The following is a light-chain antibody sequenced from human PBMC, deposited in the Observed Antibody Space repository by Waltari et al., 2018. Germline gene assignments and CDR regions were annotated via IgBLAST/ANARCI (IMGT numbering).Light chain of an antibody. V-gene: IGKV1-39*01. CDR2: GAS. CDR1: QNIRNF. CDR3: QQGYTSPPT. Sequence: DIQMTQSPYSLSASVGDRVTITCRTSQNIRNFLNWYQQKLGKAPKFLIYGASTLHTGVPSRFRGSGSGTDFTLTISSLQPEDFGTYYGQQGYTSPPTFGGGTKVVI. J-gene: IGKJ4*01.